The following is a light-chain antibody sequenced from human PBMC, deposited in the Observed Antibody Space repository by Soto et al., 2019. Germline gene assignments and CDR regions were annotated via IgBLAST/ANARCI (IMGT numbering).Light chain of an antibody. CDR1: QSISTW. Sequence: DIQMTQSPSTLSASVGDRVTITCRASQSISTWLAWYQQKPGKAPKLLIYKASSLESGVPSRFSGSGSGTEFTLTISSLQPDDFASYYCQQYNSYRSFGQ. V-gene: IGKV1-5*03. CDR2: KAS. J-gene: IGKJ1*01. CDR3: QQYNSYRS.